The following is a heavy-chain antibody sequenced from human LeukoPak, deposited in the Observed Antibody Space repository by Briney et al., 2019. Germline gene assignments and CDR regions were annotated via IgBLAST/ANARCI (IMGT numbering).Heavy chain of an antibody. V-gene: IGHV4-59*01. CDR3: ASLHDFWSPFDP. CDR1: GGSISSYY. J-gene: IGHJ5*02. Sequence: SETLSLTCTVSGGSISSYYWSWIRQPPGKGLEWIGYIYYSGSTNYNPSLKSRVTISVDTSKNQFSLKLSPVTAADTAVYYCASLHDFWSPFDPWGQGTPVTVSS. D-gene: IGHD3-3*01. CDR2: IYYSGST.